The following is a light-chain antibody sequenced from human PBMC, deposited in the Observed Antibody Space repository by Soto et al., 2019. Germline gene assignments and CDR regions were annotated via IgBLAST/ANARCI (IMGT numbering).Light chain of an antibody. J-gene: IGLJ2*01. CDR1: SSDVGGYNY. Sequence: QSALTQPASVSGSPGQSITISCTGTSSDVGGYNYVSWYQQHPGKAPKLMIYDVSNRPSGVSNRFSGSKSGNTASLTISGLQAEEEADYYRRSYTSSSVVFGGGTKLTVL. CDR2: DVS. CDR3: RSYTSSSVV. V-gene: IGLV2-14*01.